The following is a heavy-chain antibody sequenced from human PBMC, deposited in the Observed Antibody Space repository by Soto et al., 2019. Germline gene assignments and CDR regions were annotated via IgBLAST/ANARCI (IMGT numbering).Heavy chain of an antibody. D-gene: IGHD3-10*01. V-gene: IGHV4-31*01. CDR3: ARGVTMVRGVIHTPYFDY. CDR2: IYYSGST. Sequence: QVQLQESGPGLVKPSQTLSLTCTVSGGSISSGGYYWSWIRQHPGKGLEWIGYIYYSGSTYYNPSLTSLVTISVDTSKNQFSLKLSSVTAADPAVYYCARGVTMVRGVIHTPYFDYWGQGTLVTVSS. CDR1: GGSISSGGYY. J-gene: IGHJ4*02.